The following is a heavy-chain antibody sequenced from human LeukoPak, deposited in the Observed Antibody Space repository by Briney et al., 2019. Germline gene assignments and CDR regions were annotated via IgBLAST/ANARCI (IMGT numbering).Heavy chain of an antibody. Sequence: PGGSLRLSCAASGFTFSSYGMNWVRQAPGKGLEWVSCISSSSSCIYYADSVKGRFTISRDNAKNSLYLQMNSLRAEDTAVYYCARGWFYDAFDIWGQGTMVTVSS. V-gene: IGHV3-21*01. CDR1: GFTFSSYG. D-gene: IGHD2-15*01. CDR3: ARGWFYDAFDI. J-gene: IGHJ3*02. CDR2: ISSSSSCI.